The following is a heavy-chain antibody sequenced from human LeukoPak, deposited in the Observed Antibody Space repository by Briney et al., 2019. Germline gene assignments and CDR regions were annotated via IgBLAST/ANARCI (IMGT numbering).Heavy chain of an antibody. CDR2: INHSGST. J-gene: IGHJ6*02. CDR1: GGSFSGYY. CDR3: ARGRAAAGVSLYYYGMDG. D-gene: IGHD6-13*01. Sequence: SETLSLTCAVYGGSFSGYYWSWIRQPPGKGLEWIGEINHSGSTNYNPSLKSRVTISVDTSKNQFSLKLSSVTAADTAVYYCARGRAAAGVSLYYYGMDGWGQGTTVTVSS. V-gene: IGHV4-34*01.